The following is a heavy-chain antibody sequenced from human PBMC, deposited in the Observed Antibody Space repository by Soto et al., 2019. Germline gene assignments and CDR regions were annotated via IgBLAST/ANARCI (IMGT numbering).Heavy chain of an antibody. CDR3: AKDGGSVCSGGTCYFQAPDY. D-gene: IGHD2-15*01. Sequence: GGSLRLSCAASGFTFTSYAMSWVRQAPGKGLEWVSGIDGSGRNTYYADSVKGRFTISRDNSKNTLSVQMNGLRVEDTALYYCAKDGGSVCSGGTCYFQAPDYWGQGTLVTVSS. V-gene: IGHV3-23*01. J-gene: IGHJ4*02. CDR2: IDGSGRNT. CDR1: GFTFTSYA.